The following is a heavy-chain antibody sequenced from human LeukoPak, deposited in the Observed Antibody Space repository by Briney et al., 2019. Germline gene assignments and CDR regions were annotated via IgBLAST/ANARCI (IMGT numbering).Heavy chain of an antibody. D-gene: IGHD3-3*01. J-gene: IGHJ4*02. CDR2: IWYDGSNK. V-gene: IGHV3-33*01. CDR1: GFTFSSYG. CDR3: ARDEGSGYYTTFDY. Sequence: GGSLRLSCAASGFTFSSYGMHWVRQAPGKGLEWVAVIWYDGSNKYYADSVKGRFTISRDNSKNTLYLQMNSLRAEDTAVYYRARDEGSGYYTTFDYWGQGTLVTVSS.